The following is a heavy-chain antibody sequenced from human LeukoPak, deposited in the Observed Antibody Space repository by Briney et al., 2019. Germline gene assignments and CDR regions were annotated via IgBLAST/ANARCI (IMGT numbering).Heavy chain of an antibody. CDR1: GFSLSTSGVG. J-gene: IGHJ5*02. CDR3: AYRTTTGNYVRWFDP. D-gene: IGHD4-11*01. Sequence: SGPTLVKPTQTLTLTCTFSGFSLSTSGVGVGWIRQPPGKALEWLALIYWDDDKRYSPSLKSRLTITKDTSKNQVVLTMTNMDPVDTATYYCAYRTTTGNYVRWFDPWGQGTLVTVS. CDR2: IYWDDDK. V-gene: IGHV2-5*02.